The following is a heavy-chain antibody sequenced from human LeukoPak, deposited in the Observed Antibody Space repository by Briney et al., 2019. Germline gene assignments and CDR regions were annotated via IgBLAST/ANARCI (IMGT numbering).Heavy chain of an antibody. CDR1: GYTFTNYG. CDR3: ARTRPTVEGWGFDY. Sequence: ASVKVSCKASGYTFTNYGITWERQAPGQGLEWMGWISCYDGNTNYAQKLQGRVTLTTDTSTTTAYMELRSLTSDDTAVYYCARTRPTVEGWGFDYWGQGTLVTVSS. V-gene: IGHV1-18*01. J-gene: IGHJ4*02. D-gene: IGHD4-23*01. CDR2: ISCYDGNT.